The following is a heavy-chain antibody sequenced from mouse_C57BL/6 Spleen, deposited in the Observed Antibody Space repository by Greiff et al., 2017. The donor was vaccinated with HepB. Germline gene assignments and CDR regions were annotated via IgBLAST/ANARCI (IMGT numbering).Heavy chain of an antibody. CDR2: IYPGSGST. CDR1: GYTFTSYW. D-gene: IGHD1-1*01. J-gene: IGHJ4*01. V-gene: IGHV1-55*01. CDR3: ARDSTDGSSYDYAMDY. Sequence: QVQLQQSGAELVKPGASVKMSCKASGYTFTSYWITWVKQRPGQGLEWIGDIYPGSGSTNYNEKFKSKATLTVDTSSSTAYMQLSSLTSEDSAVYYCARDSTDGSSYDYAMDYWGQGTSVTVSS.